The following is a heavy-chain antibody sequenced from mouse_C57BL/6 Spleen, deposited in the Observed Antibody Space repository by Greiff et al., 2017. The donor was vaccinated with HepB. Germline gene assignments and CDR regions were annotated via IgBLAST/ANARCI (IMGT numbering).Heavy chain of an antibody. Sequence: QVQLQQPGAELVKPGASVKLYCKASGYTFTSYWMHWVKQRPGQGLEWIGMIHPNSGSTNYNEKFKSKATLTVDKSSSTAYMQLSSLTSEDSAVYYCARIYYYGSSYGLYAMDYWGQGTSVTVSS. D-gene: IGHD1-1*01. CDR2: IHPNSGST. CDR3: ARIYYYGSSYGLYAMDY. CDR1: GYTFTSYW. J-gene: IGHJ4*01. V-gene: IGHV1-64*01.